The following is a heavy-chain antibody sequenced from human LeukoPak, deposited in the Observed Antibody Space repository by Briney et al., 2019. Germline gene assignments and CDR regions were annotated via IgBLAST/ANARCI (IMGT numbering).Heavy chain of an antibody. CDR1: GFTFTTYW. D-gene: IGHD3-10*01. V-gene: IGHV3-7*01. CDR2: INQDGTEK. CDR3: AKVAKYYYGSETYYFFAH. Sequence: GGSLRLSCAASGFTFTTYWMSWVRQAPGKGLEWVANINQDGTEKYYVDSVKGRFTISRDYAKNSLYLRMNSLRVEDTAIYYCAKVAKYYYGSETYYFFAHWGQGTPVTASS. J-gene: IGHJ1*01.